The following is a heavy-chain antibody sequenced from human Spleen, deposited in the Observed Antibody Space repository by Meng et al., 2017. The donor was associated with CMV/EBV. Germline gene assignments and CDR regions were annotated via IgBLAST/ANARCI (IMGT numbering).Heavy chain of an antibody. CDR2: ISYDGRNN. Sequence: GESLKISCAASGFTFSNNAMHWVRQAPGKGLHWVAIISYDGRNNYYADSVKGRFTISRDNSKNTLFLQMNSLRAEDTAVYYCARGFYYYDNSAYARPMDYWGQGTLVTVSS. V-gene: IGHV3-30*04. D-gene: IGHD3-22*01. CDR3: ARGFYYYDNSAYARPMDY. CDR1: GFTFSNNA. J-gene: IGHJ4*02.